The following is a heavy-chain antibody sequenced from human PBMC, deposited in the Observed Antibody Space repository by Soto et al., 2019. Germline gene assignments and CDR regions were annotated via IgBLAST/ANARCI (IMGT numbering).Heavy chain of an antibody. CDR3: TASPY. J-gene: IGHJ4*02. CDR1: GFTFSAAA. Sequence: WSLRLSCVGSGFTFSAAAIHWVRQAPGQGLEWIGRIRSKTNNYVTAYSASVEGRFTLSRDDSRNTTYLEMQSLRVEDTAVYFCTASPYWGQGTLVTVSS. CDR2: IRSKTNNYVT. V-gene: IGHV3-73*01.